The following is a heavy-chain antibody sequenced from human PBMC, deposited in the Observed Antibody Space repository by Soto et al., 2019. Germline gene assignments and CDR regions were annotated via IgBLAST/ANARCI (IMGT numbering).Heavy chain of an antibody. CDR2: ISGSGDNT. J-gene: IGHJ4*02. CDR1: GFTVSNKY. CDR3: AKGEVAVTAPDS. V-gene: IGHV3-23*01. D-gene: IGHD2-15*01. Sequence: GGSLRLSCAASGFTVSNKYMSWVRQAPGKGLEWVSGISGSGDNTYYSDSVKGRFTISRDNSKSTLYLQMNSLRAEDTALYYCAKGEVAVTAPDSWGLGTLVTVSS.